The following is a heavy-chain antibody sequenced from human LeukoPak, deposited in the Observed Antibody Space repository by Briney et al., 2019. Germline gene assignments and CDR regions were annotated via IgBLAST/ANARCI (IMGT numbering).Heavy chain of an antibody. V-gene: IGHV4-59*12. D-gene: IGHD6-13*01. Sequence: SETLSLTCTVSGGSISSYYWSWIRQPPGKGLEWIGYIYYSGSTNYNPSLKSRVTISVDTSKNQFSLKLSSVTAADTAVYYCARPHSRYSSSWYNWFDPWGQGTLVTVSS. J-gene: IGHJ5*02. CDR3: ARPHSRYSSSWYNWFDP. CDR2: IYYSGST. CDR1: GGSISSYY.